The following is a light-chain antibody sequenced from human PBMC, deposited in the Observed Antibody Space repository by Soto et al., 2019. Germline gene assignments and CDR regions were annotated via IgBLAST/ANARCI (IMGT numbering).Light chain of an antibody. V-gene: IGLV2-14*01. J-gene: IGLJ1*01. CDR1: SSDVGGYNY. CDR3: SSYTSSSTLYV. CDR2: EVS. Sequence: QSVLTQPASASGSPGQSITISCTGTSSDVGGYNYVSWYQQHPGKAPKLMIYEVSNRPSGVSNRFSGSKSGNTASLTISGLQAEDEADYYCSSYTSSSTLYVFGPGTKLTVL.